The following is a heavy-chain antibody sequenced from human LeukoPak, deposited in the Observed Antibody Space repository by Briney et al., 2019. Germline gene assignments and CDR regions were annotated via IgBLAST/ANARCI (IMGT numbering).Heavy chain of an antibody. D-gene: IGHD3-22*01. Sequence: PGGSLRLSCVVSGFTFSTYWMSWVRQAPGKGLEWVSAISGSRGSTYYANSVKGRFTISRDNSKNTLYLQMNSLRAEDTVVYYCAIHYYDSSARMDYWGQGTLVTVSS. CDR2: ISGSRGST. CDR3: AIHYYDSSARMDY. J-gene: IGHJ4*02. V-gene: IGHV3-23*01. CDR1: GFTFSTYW.